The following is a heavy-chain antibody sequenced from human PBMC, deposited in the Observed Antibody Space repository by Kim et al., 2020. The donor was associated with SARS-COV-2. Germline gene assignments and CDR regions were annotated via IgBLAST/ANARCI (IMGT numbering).Heavy chain of an antibody. CDR2: IYYSGST. Sequence: SETLSLTCTVSGGSISSGGYYWSWIRQHPGKGLEWIGYIYYSGSTYYNPSLKSRVTISVDTSKNQFSLKLRSVTAADTAVDYCARAMGGITIFGVVTLSAFDIWGQGTMVTVSS. CDR1: GGSISSGGYY. V-gene: IGHV4-31*03. D-gene: IGHD3-3*01. CDR3: ARAMGGITIFGVVTLSAFDI. J-gene: IGHJ3*02.